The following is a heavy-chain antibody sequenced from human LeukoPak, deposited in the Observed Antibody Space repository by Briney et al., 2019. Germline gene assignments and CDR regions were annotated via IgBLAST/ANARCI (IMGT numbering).Heavy chain of an antibody. Sequence: GGSLRLSCAASGFTFDDYGMSWVRQAPGKGLEWVSGINWNGGSTGYADSVKGRFTISRDNAKNSLYLQMNSLRAEDTALYYCAKTGQGYYYGSGSLDYWGQGTLVTVSS. J-gene: IGHJ4*02. CDR1: GFTFDDYG. V-gene: IGHV3-20*04. CDR2: INWNGGST. CDR3: AKTGQGYYYGSGSLDY. D-gene: IGHD3-10*01.